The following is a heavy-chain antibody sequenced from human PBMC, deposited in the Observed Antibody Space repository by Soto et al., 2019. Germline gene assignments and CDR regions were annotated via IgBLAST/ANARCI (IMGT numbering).Heavy chain of an antibody. CDR2: IIPTFGTA. V-gene: IGHV1-69*01. CDR1: GDTLKKYV. J-gene: IGHJ5*02. D-gene: IGHD6-13*01. Sequence: HVHLEQSGAEVRKAGSSVKVSCKASGDTLKKYVISWVRQAPGQGLEWLGGIIPTFGTADYAQKFQDRVTITADDSTNTAYMELTSLTSADTAGYYCAVDYSSTTLTWFDPWGQGTLVTVSP. CDR3: AVDYSSTTLTWFDP.